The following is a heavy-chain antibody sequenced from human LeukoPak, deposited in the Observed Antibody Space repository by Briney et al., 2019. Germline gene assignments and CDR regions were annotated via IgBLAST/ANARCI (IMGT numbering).Heavy chain of an antibody. CDR3: ARNFSSGWFDY. V-gene: IGHV4-39*07. CDR1: GGSISSSNYY. CDR2: IYYSGST. D-gene: IGHD6-19*01. J-gene: IGHJ4*02. Sequence: SETLSLTCTVSGGSISSSNYYWGWIRQPPGKGLEWIGRIYYSGSTYYNPSLKSRVTISVDTSKNQFSLKLSSVTAADTAVYYCARNFSSGWFDYWGQGTLVTVSS.